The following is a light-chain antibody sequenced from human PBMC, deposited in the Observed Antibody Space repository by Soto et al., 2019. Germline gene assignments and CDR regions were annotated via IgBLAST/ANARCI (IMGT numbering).Light chain of an antibody. V-gene: IGKV3-11*01. CDR1: ESVFGY. CDR2: DAS. J-gene: IGKJ5*01. Sequence: EVVLTQAPATPSLSPGESATLSCSASESVFGYLAWYQHKPGQAPRLLIYDASNRATGVPARFSGSGSGTDFTLTISSLEPEDFAVYYCQQRYRWPPITFGQGTRLEIK. CDR3: QQRYRWPPIT.